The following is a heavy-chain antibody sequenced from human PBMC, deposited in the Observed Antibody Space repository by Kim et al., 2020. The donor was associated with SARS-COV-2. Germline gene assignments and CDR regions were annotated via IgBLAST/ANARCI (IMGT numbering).Heavy chain of an antibody. CDR2: ISSSSSYI. CDR1: GFTFSSYS. V-gene: IGHV3-21*01. CDR3: ARGNFDWLLYGQGYFDY. J-gene: IGHJ4*02. Sequence: GGSLRLSCAASGFTFSSYSMNWVRQAPGKGLEWVSSISSSSSYIYYADSVKGRFTISRDNAKNSLYLQMNSLRAEDTAVYYCARGNFDWLLYGQGYFDYWAQATLVNVSS. D-gene: IGHD3-9*01.